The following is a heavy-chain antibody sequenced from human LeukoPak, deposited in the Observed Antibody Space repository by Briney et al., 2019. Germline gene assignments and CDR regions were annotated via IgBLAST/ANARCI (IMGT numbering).Heavy chain of an antibody. CDR3: ARGLDY. CDR1: GFIFSSYW. Sequence: PGGSLRLSCAASGFIFSSYWMNWVRQAPGKGLEWVANIKQDGSEKYYVDSVKGRFTISRDNAKSSLSLQMNSLRAEDTAVYYCARGLDYWGQGTLVTVSS. J-gene: IGHJ4*02. V-gene: IGHV3-7*05. CDR2: IKQDGSEK.